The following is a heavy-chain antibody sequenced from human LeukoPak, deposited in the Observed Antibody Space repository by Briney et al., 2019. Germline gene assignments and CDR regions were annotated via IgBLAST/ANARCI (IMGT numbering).Heavy chain of an antibody. J-gene: IGHJ4*02. Sequence: SETLSLTCTVSGGSISSYHWSWIRQPPGKGLEWIGYIYYSGSTNYNPSLKSRVTISVDTSKNQFSLKLSSVTAADTAVYYCARGSGYYTYYFDYWGQGTLVTVSS. CDR3: ARGSGYYTYYFDY. D-gene: IGHD3-3*01. V-gene: IGHV4-59*01. CDR1: GGSISSYH. CDR2: IYYSGST.